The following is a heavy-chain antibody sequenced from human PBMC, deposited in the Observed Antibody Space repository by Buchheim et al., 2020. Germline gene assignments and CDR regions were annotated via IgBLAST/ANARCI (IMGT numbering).Heavy chain of an antibody. CDR2: ISGSGGST. V-gene: IGHV3-23*01. CDR1: GFTFSSYA. CDR3: AKRMWKSSGYYFGY. Sequence: EVQLLESGGGLVQPGGSLRLSCAASGFTFSSYAMNWVRQAPGEGLEWVSGISGSGGSTYYADSVKGRFTISRDNSKNTVYLQMNSLRAEDTAVYSCAKRMWKSSGYYFGYWGQGTL. D-gene: IGHD3-22*01. J-gene: IGHJ4*02.